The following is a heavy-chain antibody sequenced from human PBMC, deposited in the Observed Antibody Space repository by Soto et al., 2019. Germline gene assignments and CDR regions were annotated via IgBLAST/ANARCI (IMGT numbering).Heavy chain of an antibody. J-gene: IGHJ6*02. CDR3: ATYLRYSSGNYYYYGMDV. V-gene: IGHV1-24*01. CDR1: GYTLTELS. Sequence: QVQLVQSGAEVKKPGASVKVSCKVSGYTLTELSMHWVRQAPGKGLEWMGGFDPEDGETIYAQKFQGRVTMTEDTSTDTAYMELSSLRSEDTAVYYCATYLRYSSGNYYYYGMDVWGQGTTVTVSS. D-gene: IGHD6-19*01. CDR2: FDPEDGET.